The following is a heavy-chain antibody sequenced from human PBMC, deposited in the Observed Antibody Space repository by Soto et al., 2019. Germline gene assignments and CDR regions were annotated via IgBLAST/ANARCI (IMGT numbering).Heavy chain of an antibody. CDR3: ARGGDYGDYDCSI. V-gene: IGHV4-34*01. J-gene: IGHJ4*02. CDR1: GGSFSGYY. CDR2: INHSGST. D-gene: IGHD4-17*01. Sequence: SETLSLTCAVYGGSFSGYYWSWIRQPPGKGLEWIGEINHSGSTNYNPSLKSRVTISVDTSKNQFSLKLSSVTAADTAVYYCARGGDYGDYDCSIWGQGTLVTVSS.